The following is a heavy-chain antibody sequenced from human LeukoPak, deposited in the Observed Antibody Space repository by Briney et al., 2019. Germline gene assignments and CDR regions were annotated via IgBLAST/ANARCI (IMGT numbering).Heavy chain of an antibody. CDR2: IYPGDSDT. CDR3: ARSRRAYGSGSLDY. V-gene: IGHV5-51*01. CDR1: GYSFTSYW. Sequence: GETLKISCKGSGYSFTSYWIGWVRQMPGKGLEWMGIIYPGDSDTRYSPSFQGQVTISADKSISTAYLQWSSLQASDTAMYYCARSRRAYGSGSLDYWGQGTLVTVSS. J-gene: IGHJ4*02. D-gene: IGHD3-10*01.